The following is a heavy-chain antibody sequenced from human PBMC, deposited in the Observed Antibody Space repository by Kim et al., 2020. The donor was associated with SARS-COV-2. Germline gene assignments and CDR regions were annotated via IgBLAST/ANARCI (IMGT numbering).Heavy chain of an antibody. Sequence: SDTRYSPSFQGQVTISADKSISTAYLQWSSLKASDTAMYYCARSPWGFDYWGQGTLVTVSS. V-gene: IGHV5-51*01. D-gene: IGHD3-16*01. J-gene: IGHJ4*02. CDR2: SDT. CDR3: ARSPWGFDY.